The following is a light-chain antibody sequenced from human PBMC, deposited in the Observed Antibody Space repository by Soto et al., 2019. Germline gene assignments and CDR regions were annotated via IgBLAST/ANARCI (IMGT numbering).Light chain of an antibody. V-gene: IGLV3-1*01. CDR2: QDS. CDR1: KLGDKY. Sequence: SYELTQPPSVSVSPGQTASITCSGDKLGDKYACWYQQKPGQSPVLVIYQDSKRPSGIPERFSGSNSGNTATLTISGTQAMDEADDYCQAWDSSTGVFGTGTTLTVL. J-gene: IGLJ1*01. CDR3: QAWDSSTGV.